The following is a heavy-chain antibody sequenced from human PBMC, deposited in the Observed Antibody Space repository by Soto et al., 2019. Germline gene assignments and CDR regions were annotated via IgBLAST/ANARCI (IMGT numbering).Heavy chain of an antibody. CDR1: GGSISSGGYY. CDR2: IYYSGST. J-gene: IGHJ6*02. Sequence: QVQLQESGPGLVKPSQTLSLTCTVSGGSISSGGYYWSWIRQHPGKGLEGIGYIYYSGSTYYNPSLKSRVTISVDTSKNQFSLKLSSVTAADTAVYYCAREKAVAGTEGNYGMDVWGQGTTVTVSS. D-gene: IGHD6-19*01. CDR3: AREKAVAGTEGNYGMDV. V-gene: IGHV4-31*03.